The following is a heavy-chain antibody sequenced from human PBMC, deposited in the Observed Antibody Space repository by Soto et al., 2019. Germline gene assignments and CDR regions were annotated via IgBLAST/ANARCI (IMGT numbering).Heavy chain of an antibody. Sequence: QVQLVQSGGGLVKPGESLRLSCVASGFTFNDYYMSWIRQGPGKALEWVSYISSSGSNTYDADSVMGRFTVSRDNAKNSLYLQMNGLRVEDTAMYYCAREKGGGDFDSWGQGTLVSVSS. J-gene: IGHJ4*02. CDR2: ISSSGSNT. V-gene: IGHV3-11*01. CDR1: GFTFNDYY. CDR3: AREKGGGDFDS. D-gene: IGHD3-16*01.